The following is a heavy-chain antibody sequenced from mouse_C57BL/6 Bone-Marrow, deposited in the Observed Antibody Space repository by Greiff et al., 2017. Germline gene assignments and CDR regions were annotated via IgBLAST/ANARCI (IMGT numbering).Heavy chain of an antibody. V-gene: IGHV1-64*01. CDR2: IHPNSGST. CDR3: ASAVVAGGYFDV. J-gene: IGHJ1*03. CDR1: GYTFTSYW. D-gene: IGHD1-1*01. Sequence: QVQLQQPGAELVKPGASVKLSCKASGYTFTSYWMHWVKQRPGQGLEWIGMIHPNSGSTNYNEKFKSKATLTVDKSSSTAYMQLSSLTSEDSAVYDCASAVVAGGYFDVWGTGTTVTVSS.